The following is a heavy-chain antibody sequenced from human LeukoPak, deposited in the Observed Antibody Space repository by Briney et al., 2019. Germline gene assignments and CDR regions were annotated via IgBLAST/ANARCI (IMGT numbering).Heavy chain of an antibody. J-gene: IGHJ4*02. CDR1: GYSTGTGYY. CDR2: MSQTGDR. Sequence: SETLSLTCDVSGYSTGTGYYWGWIRQPPGKGLEWIGSMSQTGDRYYNPSLKDRVTISVDTSKNQFSLNLRSVTAADTAVYYCARDSRGYFYAQIDYWGQGTLVTVSS. CDR3: ARDSRGYFYAQIDY. V-gene: IGHV4-38-2*01. D-gene: IGHD5-18*01.